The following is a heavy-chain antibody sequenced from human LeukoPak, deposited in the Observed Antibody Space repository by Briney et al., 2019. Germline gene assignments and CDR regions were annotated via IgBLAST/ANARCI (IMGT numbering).Heavy chain of an antibody. CDR3: ATSDDSSGSD. V-gene: IGHV3-7*01. CDR2: INLDGSVK. J-gene: IGHJ4*02. CDR1: GFTFSGYW. D-gene: IGHD3-22*01. Sequence: GGSLRLSCAASGFTFSGYWMSWVRQAPGKGLEWVANINLDGSVKHYVDSAKGRFTISRDNAKNSLYLQMNYLRAEDKALYYCATSDDSSGSDWGQGTLVTVSS.